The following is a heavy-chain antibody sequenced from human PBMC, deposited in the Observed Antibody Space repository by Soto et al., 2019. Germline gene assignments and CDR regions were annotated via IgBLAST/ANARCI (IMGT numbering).Heavy chain of an antibody. J-gene: IGHJ6*02. D-gene: IGHD6-19*01. Sequence: SETLSLTCTVSGGSISSYYWSWIRQPPGKGLEWIGYIYYSGSTNYNPSLKSRVTISVDTSKNQFSLKLSSVTAADTAVYYCARHGWGSGWYYYYYGMDVWGQGTTVTVSS. V-gene: IGHV4-59*08. CDR2: IYYSGST. CDR1: GGSISSYY. CDR3: ARHGWGSGWYYYYYGMDV.